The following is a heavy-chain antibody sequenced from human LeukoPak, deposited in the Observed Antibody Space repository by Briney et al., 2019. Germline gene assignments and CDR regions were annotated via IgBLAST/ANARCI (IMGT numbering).Heavy chain of an antibody. D-gene: IGHD3-22*01. V-gene: IGHV4-34*01. Sequence: SETLSLTCTVYGGSFSGYYWSWIRQPPGKGLEWIGEINHSGSTNYNPSLKSRVTISVDTSKNQFSLKLSSVTAADTAVYYCARHERGFGSSGYYYYFDYWGQGTLVTVPS. CDR1: GGSFSGYY. J-gene: IGHJ4*02. CDR2: INHSGST. CDR3: ARHERGFGSSGYYYYFDY.